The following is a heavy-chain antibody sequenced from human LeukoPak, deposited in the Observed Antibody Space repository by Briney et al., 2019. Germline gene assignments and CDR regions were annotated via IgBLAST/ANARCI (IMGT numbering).Heavy chain of an antibody. CDR1: GGSFSGYY. CDR2: INHSGST. D-gene: IGHD1-14*01. Sequence: PSETLSLTCAVYGGSFSGYYWSWIRQPPGKGLEWIGEINHSGSTNYNPSLKSRVTISVDTSKNQFSLKLNSVTAADTAVYYCARRKPYYYYMDVWGKGTTVTISS. J-gene: IGHJ6*03. V-gene: IGHV4-34*01. CDR3: ARRKPYYYYMDV.